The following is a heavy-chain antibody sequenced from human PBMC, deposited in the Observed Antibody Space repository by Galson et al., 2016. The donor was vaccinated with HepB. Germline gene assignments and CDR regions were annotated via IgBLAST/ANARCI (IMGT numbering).Heavy chain of an antibody. V-gene: IGHV3-74*01. J-gene: IGHJ3*02. CDR3: ARNWNDAFDI. CDR1: GFTFSSYW. CDR2: IKSDGSCT. Sequence: SLRLSCAASGFTFSSYWMYWVRQEPGKGLVWVSRIKSDGSCTNYADSVKGRFTISRDNAKNTLYLQMNSLRAEDTAVYFCARNWNDAFDIWGQGTMVIVSS. D-gene: IGHD1-1*01.